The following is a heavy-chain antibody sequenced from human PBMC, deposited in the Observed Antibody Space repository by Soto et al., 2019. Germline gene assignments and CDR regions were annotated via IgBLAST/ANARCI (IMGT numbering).Heavy chain of an antibody. V-gene: IGHV1-69*10. CDR3: ATSWFDP. CDR2: FIPNVGET. J-gene: IGHJ5*02. Sequence: ASVKVSCKASGGTFSSYAISWVRQAPGQGLEWMGGFIPNVGETIYAQKFQGRVTMTEDTSTDTAYMELSRLRSEDTAVYYCATSWFDPWGQGTLVTVSS. CDR1: GGTFSSYA.